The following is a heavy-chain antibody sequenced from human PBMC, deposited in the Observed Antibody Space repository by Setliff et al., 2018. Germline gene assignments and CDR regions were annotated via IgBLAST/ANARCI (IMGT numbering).Heavy chain of an antibody. CDR1: GGSISDNSYY. CDR3: ARSPSSGAYWNPRPFYSDY. D-gene: IGHD1-26*01. Sequence: PSETLSLTCTVSGGSISDNSYYWGWIRQPPGKELEWIGGISHSANKYYNPSFRGRVTIPVDMSKNHFSLKLDSVTAADTALYYCARSPSSGAYWNPRPFYSDYWARGTLVTVSS. J-gene: IGHJ4*02. CDR2: ISHSANK. V-gene: IGHV4-39*02.